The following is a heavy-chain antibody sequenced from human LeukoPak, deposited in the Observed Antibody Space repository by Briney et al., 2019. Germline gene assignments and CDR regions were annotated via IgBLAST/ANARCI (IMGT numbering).Heavy chain of an antibody. CDR1: GFTFSNYW. CDR2: INSDGSSR. J-gene: IGHJ4*02. Sequence: GGSLRLSCAASGFTFSNYWMHWVRQAPGKGLVWVSRINSDGSSRNYADSVKGRFTISRDNAKNTLYLQMSSLRVEDTAVYYCASASSRRIAAGGDYWGQGTLVTVSS. V-gene: IGHV3-74*01. CDR3: ASASSRRIAAGGDY. D-gene: IGHD6-13*01.